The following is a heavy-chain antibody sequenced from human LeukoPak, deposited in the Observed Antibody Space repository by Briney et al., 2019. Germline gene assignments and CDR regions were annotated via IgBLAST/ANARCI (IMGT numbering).Heavy chain of an antibody. V-gene: IGHV5-51*01. CDR3: ARREYGGNAWSPPPIYWYFDL. D-gene: IGHD4-23*01. CDR1: EYSFANYW. CDR2: IYPGDSDT. Sequence: GESLKISCQGSEYSFANYWIAWVRQMPGKGLEWMGIIYPGDSDTRYSPSFQGQVTISADESISTAYLQWSSLKASDTAIYYCARREYGGNAWSPPPIYWYFDLWGRGTLVTVSS. J-gene: IGHJ2*01.